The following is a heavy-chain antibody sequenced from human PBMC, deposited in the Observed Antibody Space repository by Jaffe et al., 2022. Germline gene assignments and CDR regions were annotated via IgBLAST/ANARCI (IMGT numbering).Heavy chain of an antibody. Sequence: QVQLVESGGGVVQPGGSLRLSCAASGFTFSSYGMHWVRQAPGKGLEWVAFIRYDGSNKYYADSVKGRFTISRDNSKNTLYLQMNSLRAEDTAVYYCAKGGQWLVRDYFDYWGQGTLVTVSS. CDR1: GFTFSSYG. CDR3: AKGGQWLVRDYFDY. CDR2: IRYDGSNK. D-gene: IGHD6-19*01. V-gene: IGHV3-30*02. J-gene: IGHJ4*02.